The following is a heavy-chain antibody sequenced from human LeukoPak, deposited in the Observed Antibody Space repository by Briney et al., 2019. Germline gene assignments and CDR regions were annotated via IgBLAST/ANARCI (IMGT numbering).Heavy chain of an antibody. CDR3: ARDGVGVAISVNYWFDP. CDR1: GFTFTSYD. D-gene: IGHD2-15*01. J-gene: IGHJ5*02. Sequence: ASVKVSCKASGFTFTSYDINWVRQASGQGLEWMGWMNPNNGNTGYAQKFQGRVTMTRDTSISTAYMELRGLRSEDTAVYYCARDGVGVAISVNYWFDPWGQGTLVTVSS. V-gene: IGHV1-8*01. CDR2: MNPNNGNT.